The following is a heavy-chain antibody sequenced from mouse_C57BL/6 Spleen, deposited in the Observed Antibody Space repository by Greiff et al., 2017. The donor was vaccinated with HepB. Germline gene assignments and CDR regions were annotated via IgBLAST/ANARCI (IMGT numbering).Heavy chain of an antibody. D-gene: IGHD1-1*01. CDR2: ISSGSSTI. V-gene: IGHV5-17*01. J-gene: IGHJ2*01. Sequence: EVMLVESGGGLVKPGGSLKLSCAASGFTFSDYGMHWVRQAPEKGLEWVAYISSGSSTIYYADTVKGRFTISRDNAKSTLFLQMTSLRSEDTAMYYCARGYYGSSYFDYWGQGTTLTVSS. CDR3: ARGYYGSSYFDY. CDR1: GFTFSDYG.